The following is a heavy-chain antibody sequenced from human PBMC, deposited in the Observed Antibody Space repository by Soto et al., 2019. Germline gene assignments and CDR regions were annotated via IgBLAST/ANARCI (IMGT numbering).Heavy chain of an antibody. CDR1: GYSFTSYW. D-gene: IGHD6-13*01. CDR2: IDPSDSYT. CDR3: ARLDSSSWYGYYGMDV. Sequence: GESLKISCKGSGYSFTSYWISWVRQMPGKGLEWMGRIDPSDSYTNYSPSFQGHVTISADKSISTAYLQWSSLKASDTAMYYCARLDSSSWYGYYGMDVWRHGTPVTVSS. V-gene: IGHV5-10-1*01. J-gene: IGHJ6*02.